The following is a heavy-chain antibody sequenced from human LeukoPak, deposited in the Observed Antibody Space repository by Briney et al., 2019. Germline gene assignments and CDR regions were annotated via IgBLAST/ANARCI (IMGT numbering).Heavy chain of an antibody. CDR1: GFTVSSNY. CDR3: AKTVAGTGNFHH. D-gene: IGHD6-19*01. CDR2: ISGSGGSL. J-gene: IGHJ1*01. V-gene: IGHV3-23*01. Sequence: PGGSLRLSCAASGFTVSSNYMSWVRQAPGKGLEWVSGISGSGGSLRYADSVKGRFTISRDNSKNTLYLQMNSLRAEDTAVYYCAKTVAGTGNFHHWGQGTLVTVSS.